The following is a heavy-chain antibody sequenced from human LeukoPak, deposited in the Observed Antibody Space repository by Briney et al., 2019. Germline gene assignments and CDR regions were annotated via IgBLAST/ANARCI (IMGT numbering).Heavy chain of an antibody. D-gene: IGHD2-15*01. V-gene: IGHV3-15*01. CDR2: IKSKTDGGTT. CDR1: GLTFSNAW. CDR3: STDPDSSVVAAIRPYYYYYGMDG. Sequence: GRSLRLSCAASGLTFSNAWMSWVRQAPGKGLEWVCRIKSKTDGGTTDYAAPVKGRFTISRDDSKNTLYLQMNSLKTRDTAVYYFSTDPDSSVVAAIRPYYYYYGMDGWGQGTTVTVSS. J-gene: IGHJ6*02.